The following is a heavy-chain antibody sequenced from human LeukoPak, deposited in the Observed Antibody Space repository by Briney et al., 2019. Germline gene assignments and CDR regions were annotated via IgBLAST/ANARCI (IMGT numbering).Heavy chain of an antibody. CDR1: GGSISSYY. D-gene: IGHD3-22*01. V-gene: IGHV4-59*01. J-gene: IGHJ4*02. Sequence: SETLSLTCTVSGGSISSYYWSWIRQPPGKGLEWIGYIYYGGSTNYNPSLKSRVTISVDTSKNQFSLKLSSVTAADTAVYYCARVVYDSSGFLDYWGQGTLVTVSS. CDR3: ARVVYDSSGFLDY. CDR2: IYYGGST.